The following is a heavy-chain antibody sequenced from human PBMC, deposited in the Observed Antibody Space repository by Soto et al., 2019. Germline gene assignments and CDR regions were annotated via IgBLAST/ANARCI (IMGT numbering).Heavy chain of an antibody. V-gene: IGHV3-21*01. CDR3: ARILERLPGYYGMDV. Sequence: GGSLRLSCAASGFTFSSYSMNWVRQAPGKGLEWVSSISSSSYIYYADSVKGRFTISRDNAKNSLYLQMNSLRAEDTAVYYCARILERLPGYYGMDVWGQGTTVTVSS. CDR2: ISSSSYI. D-gene: IGHD1-1*01. J-gene: IGHJ6*02. CDR1: GFTFSSYS.